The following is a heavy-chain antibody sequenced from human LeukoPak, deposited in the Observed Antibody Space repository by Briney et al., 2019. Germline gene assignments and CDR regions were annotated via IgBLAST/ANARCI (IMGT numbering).Heavy chain of an antibody. Sequence: GGSLRLSCAASGFTFSSYSMNWVRQAPGKGLEWVSSISSSSSYIYYADSVKGRFTISRDNAKNSLYLQMNSLRAEDTAVYYCASSRYCSSTSCSFWGQGTLVTVSS. V-gene: IGHV3-21*01. J-gene: IGHJ4*02. CDR2: ISSSSSYI. D-gene: IGHD2-2*01. CDR3: ASSRYCSSTSCSF. CDR1: GFTFSSYS.